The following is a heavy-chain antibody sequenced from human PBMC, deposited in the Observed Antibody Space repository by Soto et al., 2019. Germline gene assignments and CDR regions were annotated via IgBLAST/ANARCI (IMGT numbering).Heavy chain of an antibody. V-gene: IGHV3-33*01. CDR3: ARVSYSDDSRAYQGVDWYFDL. Sequence: RRLSCAASGFTFNNYGMHWVRQAPGKGLGGVAVIWYDGSHESYADSVKGRFTISRDNSKNKLYLQMNIQRAEDTAVDYCARVSYSDDSRAYQGVDWYFDLWGRGTLVTVSS. D-gene: IGHD3-22*01. CDR1: GFTFNNYG. J-gene: IGHJ2*01. CDR2: IWYDGSHE.